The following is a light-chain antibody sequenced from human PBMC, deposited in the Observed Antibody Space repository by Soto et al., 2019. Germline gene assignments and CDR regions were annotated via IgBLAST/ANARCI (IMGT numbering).Light chain of an antibody. CDR1: QGVNIW. CDR2: RAS. CDR3: QQYNVYWA. V-gene: IGKV1-5*03. J-gene: IGKJ1*01. Sequence: DVQMTQSPSTLSASVGDRVTIPCRASQGVNIWLAWYQQKPGRAPKLLIHRASILESGVPSRFSGSGSGTEFTLTISSLHPDDFATYYCQQYNVYWAFGPGTK.